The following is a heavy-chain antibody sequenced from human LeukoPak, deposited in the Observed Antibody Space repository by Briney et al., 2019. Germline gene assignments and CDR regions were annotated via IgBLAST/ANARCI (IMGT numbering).Heavy chain of an antibody. D-gene: IGHD3-22*01. Sequence: ASVKVSCKASGYTFTNCDISWVRQAPGQGLEWMGWISAYNGNTNYAQKLQGRVTMTTDTSTSTAYMELRSLRSDDTAVYYCARQGDLNYYDSSGLWYWGQGTLVTVSS. CDR2: ISAYNGNT. J-gene: IGHJ4*02. CDR3: ARQGDLNYYDSSGLWY. V-gene: IGHV1-18*01. CDR1: GYTFTNCD.